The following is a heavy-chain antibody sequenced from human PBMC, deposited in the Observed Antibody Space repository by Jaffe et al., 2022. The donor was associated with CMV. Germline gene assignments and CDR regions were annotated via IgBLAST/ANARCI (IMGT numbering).Heavy chain of an antibody. D-gene: IGHD2-15*01. J-gene: IGHJ4*02. V-gene: IGHV3-15*01. CDR1: GFTVTNAH. CDR3: STGLCSGDGCFSLGY. CDR2: VRRKTDGGTA. Sequence: EVQLVESGGGLVDPGGSLRLSCAASGFTVTNAHMSWVRQAPGKGLEYIGRVRRKTDGGTAEYAAPVKGRFTLSIDDSKNTLYVQMNSLTAEDTAVYYCSTGLCSGDGCFSLGYWGQGTLVTVSS.